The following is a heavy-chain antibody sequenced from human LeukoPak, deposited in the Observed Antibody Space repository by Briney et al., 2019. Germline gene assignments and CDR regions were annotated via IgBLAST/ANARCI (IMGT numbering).Heavy chain of an antibody. CDR1: GFTFSSYA. CDR3: ATHPGVPAAIGYMDV. CDR2: ISSNGGST. V-gene: IGHV3-64*01. Sequence: PGGSLRLSCAASGFTFSSYAMHWVRQAPGKGLEYVSAISSNGGSTYYANSVKDRFTISRDNSKNPLYLQVGSLRAEDMAVYYCATHPGVPAAIGYMDVWGKGTTVTVSS. J-gene: IGHJ6*03. D-gene: IGHD2-2*01.